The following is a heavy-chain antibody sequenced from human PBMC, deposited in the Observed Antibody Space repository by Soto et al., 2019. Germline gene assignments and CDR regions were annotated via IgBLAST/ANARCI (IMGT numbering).Heavy chain of an antibody. CDR2: ISFDVSTK. D-gene: IGHD2-8*02. J-gene: IGHJ4*02. CDR3: TGQIASGY. CDR1: GFTFSNSG. V-gene: IGHV3-30*03. Sequence: QVQLVESGGGVVQPGRSLRLSCAASGFTFSNSGMHWVRQAPGKGLEWVAVISFDVSTKYYADSVKGRFTISRDNSKNTLYLEMNSLRGDDAAVYYCTGQIASGYWGQGTLVTVSS.